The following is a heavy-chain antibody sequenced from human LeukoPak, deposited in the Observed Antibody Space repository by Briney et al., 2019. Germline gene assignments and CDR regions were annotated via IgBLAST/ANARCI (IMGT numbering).Heavy chain of an antibody. CDR1: GGTFSSYA. CDR2: IIPIFGTA. Sequence: SVKVSCKASGGTFSSYAISWARQAPGQGLEWMGRIIPIFGTANYAQKFQGRVTITTDESTSTAYMELSSLRSEDTAVYYCARDRYIVVVMGEAFDIWGQGTMVTVSS. J-gene: IGHJ3*02. CDR3: ARDRYIVVVMGEAFDI. D-gene: IGHD3-22*01. V-gene: IGHV1-69*05.